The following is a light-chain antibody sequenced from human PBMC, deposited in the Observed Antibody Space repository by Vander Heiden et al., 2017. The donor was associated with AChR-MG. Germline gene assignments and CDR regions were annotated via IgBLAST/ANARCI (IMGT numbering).Light chain of an antibody. J-gene: IGLJ2*01. V-gene: IGLV2-11*01. CDR1: SSAVGGYNY. CDR2: DVS. Sequence: QSALTQPRSVSGSPGQSVTISCTGTSSAVGGYNYVSWYQQHPGKPPNLMIYDVSKRPSGVPDRFSGSKSGNTASLTISGLQAEDEADYYCCSYAGSYTVVFGGGTKLTVL. CDR3: CSYAGSYTVV.